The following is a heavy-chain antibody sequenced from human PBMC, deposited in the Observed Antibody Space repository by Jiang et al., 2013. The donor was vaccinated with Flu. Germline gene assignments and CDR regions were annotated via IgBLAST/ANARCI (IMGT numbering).Heavy chain of an antibody. Sequence: GGTFSSYAISWVRQAPGQGLEWMGGIIPIFGIANYAQKFQGRVTITADESTSTAYMELSSLRSEDTAVYYCASAPGGSATVTNSPYYYYYGMDVWGQGTTVTVSS. J-gene: IGHJ6*02. CDR1: GGTFSSYA. V-gene: IGHV1-69*01. D-gene: IGHD4-11*01. CDR2: IIPIFGIA. CDR3: ASAPGGSATVTNSPYYYYYGMDV.